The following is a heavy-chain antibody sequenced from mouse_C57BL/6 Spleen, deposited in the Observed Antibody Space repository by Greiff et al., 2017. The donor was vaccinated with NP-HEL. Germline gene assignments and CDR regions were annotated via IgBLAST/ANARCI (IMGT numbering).Heavy chain of an antibody. J-gene: IGHJ3*01. CDR2: IYPGSGNT. CDR1: GYSFTSYY. Sequence: VQGVESGPELVKPGASVKISCKASGYSFTSYYIHWVKQRPGQGLEWIGWIYPGSGNTKYNEKFKGKATLTADTSSSTAYMQLSSLTSEDSAVYYCASRGYDYFAWFAYWGQGTLVTVSA. V-gene: IGHV1-66*01. D-gene: IGHD2-4*01. CDR3: ASRGYDYFAWFAY.